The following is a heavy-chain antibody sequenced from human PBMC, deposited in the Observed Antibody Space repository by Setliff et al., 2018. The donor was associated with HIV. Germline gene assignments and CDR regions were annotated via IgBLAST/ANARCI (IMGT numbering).Heavy chain of an antibody. CDR1: GYSFTDYY. V-gene: IGHV1-2*04. Sequence: WAPVKVSCKASGYSFTDYYIHWVRQAPGQGLEWMGWINPKSDGTNYAQKFQGWITMTRDTSISTAYMELSRLRSDDTAVYYCARGMDYYDTSGYYQYYFDYWGQGTLVTV. CDR3: ARGMDYYDTSGYYQYYFDY. D-gene: IGHD3-22*01. CDR2: INPKSDGT. J-gene: IGHJ4*02.